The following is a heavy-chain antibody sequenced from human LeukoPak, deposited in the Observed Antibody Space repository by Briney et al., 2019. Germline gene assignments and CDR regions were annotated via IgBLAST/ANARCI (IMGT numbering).Heavy chain of an antibody. V-gene: IGHV2-5*01. Sequence: SGPTLVNPTQTLTLTCTFSGFSLSTSGVGVGWVRQPPGKALEWLALIFWNDDEFYSPSLKTRLTITKDTSKNQVVLTMINVDPVDTATYHCAHSMIYVAPRVFDYWGPGTLSPSPQ. CDR1: GFSLSTSGVG. CDR3: AHSMIYVAPRVFDY. CDR2: IFWNDDE. J-gene: IGHJ4*02. D-gene: IGHD3/OR15-3a*01.